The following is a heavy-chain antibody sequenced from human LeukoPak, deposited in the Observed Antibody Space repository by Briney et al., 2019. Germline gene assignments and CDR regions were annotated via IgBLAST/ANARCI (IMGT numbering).Heavy chain of an antibody. V-gene: IGHV1-8*01. CDR2: MNPNSGNT. Sequence: GASVKVSCKASGYTFTSYDINWVRQATGQGLEWMGWMNPNSGNTGYAQKFQGRVTMTRNTSISTAYMELSSLRSEDTAVYYCARDWSSSWYWYYMDVWGKGTTVTVSS. D-gene: IGHD6-13*01. CDR1: GYTFTSYD. CDR3: ARDWSSSWYWYYMDV. J-gene: IGHJ6*03.